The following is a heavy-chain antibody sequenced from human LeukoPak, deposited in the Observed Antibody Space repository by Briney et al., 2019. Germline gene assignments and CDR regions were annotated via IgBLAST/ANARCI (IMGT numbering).Heavy chain of an antibody. Sequence: PGGSLRLSCAASGFIFYNYAMTWVRQAPGKGLEWVSSISGSGGDTYYADFVKGRFTVSRDNAKNSLYLQMNSLRAEDTAVYYCASLLNRTGDHYYYYYMDVWGKGTTVTVSS. V-gene: IGHV3-23*01. CDR3: ASLLNRTGDHYYYYYMDV. CDR1: GFIFYNYA. J-gene: IGHJ6*03. D-gene: IGHD7-27*01. CDR2: ISGSGGDT.